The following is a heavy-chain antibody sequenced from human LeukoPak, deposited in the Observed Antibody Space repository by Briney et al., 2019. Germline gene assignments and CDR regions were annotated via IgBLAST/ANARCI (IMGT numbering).Heavy chain of an antibody. J-gene: IGHJ4*02. CDR1: GFTFTYYW. CDR2: INSDGSST. D-gene: IGHD4-17*01. Sequence: TGGSLRLSCAASGFTFTYYWMHWVRQAPGKGLVWVSRINSDGSSTNYADSVKGRFTISRDNAKNTLHLQMNSLRAEDTAVYYCARGDASYGDYFFDYWGQGTLVTVSS. CDR3: ARGDASYGDYFFDY. V-gene: IGHV3-74*01.